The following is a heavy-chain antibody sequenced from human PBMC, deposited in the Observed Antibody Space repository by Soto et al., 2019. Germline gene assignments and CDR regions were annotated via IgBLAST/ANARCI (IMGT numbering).Heavy chain of an antibody. V-gene: IGHV3-23*01. CDR1: GFTFSSYA. J-gene: IGHJ4*02. CDR3: AKSHEFGVVILYYFDY. Sequence: GSLRLSCAASGFTFSSYAMSWVRQAPGKGLEWVSAISGSGGSTYYADSVKGRFTISRDNSKNTLYLQMNSLRAEDTAVYYCAKSHEFGVVILYYFDYWGQGPLVTVS. D-gene: IGHD3-3*01. CDR2: ISGSGGST.